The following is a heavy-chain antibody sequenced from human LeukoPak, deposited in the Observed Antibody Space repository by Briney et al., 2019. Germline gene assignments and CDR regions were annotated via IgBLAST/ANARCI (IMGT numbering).Heavy chain of an antibody. Sequence: KPSETLSLTCTVSGGSISSYYWSWIRQPPGKGLEWIGYIYYSGSTNYNPSLKSRVTISVDTSKNEFSLNLKSVTAADTAVYYCARQKLGSLSVAGWFFQLWGQGTLVTVSS. CDR3: ARQKLGSLSVAGWFFQL. V-gene: IGHV4-59*08. CDR1: GGSISSYY. CDR2: IYYSGST. J-gene: IGHJ1*01. D-gene: IGHD6-19*01.